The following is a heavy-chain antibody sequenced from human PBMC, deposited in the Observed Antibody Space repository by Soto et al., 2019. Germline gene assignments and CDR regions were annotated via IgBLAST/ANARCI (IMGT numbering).Heavy chain of an antibody. V-gene: IGHV1-18*04. CDR1: YYTFSTYG. J-gene: IGHJ4*02. D-gene: IGHD3-22*01. CDR2: ISAYNGNR. Sequence: QVQLVQSGAEVKKPGASVKVSCKASYYTFSTYGITWVRQAPGQGLEWMGWISAYNGNRNYAQKLQGRVTMTTDTSTSTAYMELRSLTSDDTAVYYCARDRAYSYDCSAYPSLDYWGQGTLVTVSS. CDR3: ARDRAYSYDCSAYPSLDY.